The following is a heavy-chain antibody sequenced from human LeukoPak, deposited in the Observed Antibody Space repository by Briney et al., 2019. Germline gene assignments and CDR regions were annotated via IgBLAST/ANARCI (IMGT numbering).Heavy chain of an antibody. Sequence: PGGSLRLSCAASGCTFSYVWMSWVRQAPGKGLEWVSIIWYDGSNNYYEDSVKGRFTISRDNSKSTLYLQLNSLRAEDTAVYYCARDSTYYYDSGSSGPHYFDNWVQGTLVTVSS. V-gene: IGHV3-33*08. D-gene: IGHD3-10*01. CDR2: IWYDGSNN. J-gene: IGHJ4*02. CDR3: ARDSTYYYDSGSSGPHYFDN. CDR1: GCTFSYVW.